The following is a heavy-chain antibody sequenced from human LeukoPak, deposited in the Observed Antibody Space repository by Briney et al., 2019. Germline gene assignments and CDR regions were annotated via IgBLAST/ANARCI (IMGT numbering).Heavy chain of an antibody. Sequence: RGSLRLSCAASGFTFSSYWMRWVRQAPGKGLEWVANIKQDGSEKNYVDSVKGRFTISRDNAKSSLYLQMNSLRAEDTAVYYCAREGYYFAMDVCGQGTTVTVSS. CDR2: IKQDGSEK. J-gene: IGHJ6*02. CDR3: AREGYYFAMDV. V-gene: IGHV3-7*01. CDR1: GFTFSSYW.